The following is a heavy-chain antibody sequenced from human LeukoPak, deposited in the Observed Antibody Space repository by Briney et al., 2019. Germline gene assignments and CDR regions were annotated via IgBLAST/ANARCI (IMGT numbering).Heavy chain of an antibody. Sequence: ASVTVSCKASGYTFTSYGISWVRQAPGQGLEWMGWISAYNGNTNYARKLQGRVTMTTDTSTSTAYLELRSLRSDGTAVYYCATGPDYYDSSGYGTGSGFDPWGQGTLVTVSS. CDR3: ATGPDYYDSSGYGTGSGFDP. V-gene: IGHV1-18*01. CDR2: ISAYNGNT. J-gene: IGHJ5*02. CDR1: GYTFTSYG. D-gene: IGHD3-22*01.